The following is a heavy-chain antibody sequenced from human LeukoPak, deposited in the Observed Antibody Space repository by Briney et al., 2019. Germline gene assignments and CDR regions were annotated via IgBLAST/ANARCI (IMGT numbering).Heavy chain of an antibody. CDR3: ARVVDTAPSYYFDY. CDR2: IYHTGSP. J-gene: IGHJ4*02. D-gene: IGHD5-18*01. Sequence: KPSETLSLTCAVSGGSISSSNWWSWVRQPPGKGLEWIGEIYHTGSPNYNPSLRSRVSISTDISENQFSLRLDSVTAADTAMYYCARVVDTAPSYYFDYWGQGIPVTVSS. V-gene: IGHV4-4*02. CDR1: GGSISSSNW.